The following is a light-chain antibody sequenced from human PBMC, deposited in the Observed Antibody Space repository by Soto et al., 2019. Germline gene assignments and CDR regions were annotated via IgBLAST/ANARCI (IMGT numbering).Light chain of an antibody. CDR1: QSVSSY. Sequence: EIVLTQSPATLSLSPGERATLSCWASQSVSSYLAWYQHKPGQAPRLLIYDASNRATGIPARFSGSGSGTDFTLTISRLEPEDFAVYYCQQYGSSPWTFGQGTKVDIK. J-gene: IGKJ1*01. CDR3: QQYGSSPWT. CDR2: DAS. V-gene: IGKV3-20*01.